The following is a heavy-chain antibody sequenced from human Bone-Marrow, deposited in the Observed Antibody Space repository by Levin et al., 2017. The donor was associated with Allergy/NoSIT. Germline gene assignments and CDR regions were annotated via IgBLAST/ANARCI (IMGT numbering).Heavy chain of an antibody. J-gene: IGHJ6*02. V-gene: IGHV4-39*07. CDR1: GGSISSSSYY. CDR2: IYYSGST. Sequence: LSQTLSLTCTVSGGSISSSSYYWGWLRQPPGKGLEWIVTIYYSGSTYYNPSLKSRVTISIDMSKNQFSLKLSSVTAADTAVYYCAREVAYDGPSDYSGMDVWGQGTTVTVSS. D-gene: IGHD5-12*01. CDR3: AREVAYDGPSDYSGMDV.